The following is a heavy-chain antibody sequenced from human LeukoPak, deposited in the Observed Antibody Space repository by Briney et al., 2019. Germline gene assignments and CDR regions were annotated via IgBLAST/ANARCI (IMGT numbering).Heavy chain of an antibody. CDR2: IYHSGST. V-gene: IGHV4-30-2*01. Sequence: SQTLSHTCAVSGGSISSGGYSWSWIRQPPGKGLEWIGYIYHSGSTYYNPSLKSRVTISVDRSKNQFSLKLSSVTAADTAVYYCARSRPDYGGNSGGAFDIWGQGTMVTVSS. D-gene: IGHD4-23*01. J-gene: IGHJ3*02. CDR1: GGSISSGGYS. CDR3: ARSRPDYGGNSGGAFDI.